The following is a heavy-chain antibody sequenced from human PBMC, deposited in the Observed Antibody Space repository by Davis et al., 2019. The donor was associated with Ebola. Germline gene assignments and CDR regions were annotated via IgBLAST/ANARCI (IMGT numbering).Heavy chain of an antibody. CDR3: ARGYYDFWSGYYTRAFDI. J-gene: IGHJ3*02. D-gene: IGHD3-3*01. Sequence: GGSLRLSCATSGFMFGDHYMSWVRQAPGRGLEWIAYITSTGQTKYYADSVKGRFTISRDNAKNSLYLQMNSLRAEDTAVYYCARGYYDFWSGYYTRAFDIWGQGTMVTVSS. V-gene: IGHV3-11*04. CDR2: ITSTGQTK. CDR1: GFMFGDHY.